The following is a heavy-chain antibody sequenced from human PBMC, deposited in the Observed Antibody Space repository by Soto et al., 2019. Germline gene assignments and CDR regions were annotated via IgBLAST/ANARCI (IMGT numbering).Heavy chain of an antibody. V-gene: IGHV3-23*01. CDR3: VRRSSGWYFDY. CDR2: ISGSGGST. D-gene: IGHD6-19*01. CDR1: GFTFSSYA. J-gene: IGHJ4*02. Sequence: EVQLLESGGGLVQPGGSLRPSCAGSGFTFSSYAMNWDRHAPGKGLEWVSVISGSGGSTYYADSVKGRFTTSRDNSKNTLYLQTDSLRAEDTAVYYCVRRSSGWYFDYWGQGPLVTVS.